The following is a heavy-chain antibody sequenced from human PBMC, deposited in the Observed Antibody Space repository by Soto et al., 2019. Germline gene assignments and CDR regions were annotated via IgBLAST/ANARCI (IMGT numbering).Heavy chain of an antibody. CDR3: AKGLVGATHLAY. CDR1: GFTFTTSA. D-gene: IGHD1-26*01. CDR2: ISTSGGST. Sequence: EVQLLESGGGLVQPGGSLRLSCAASGFTFTTSAMSWVRQAPGKGLEWVSAISTSGGSTYYADSVKGRFAISRDNSKNPLYLQVNGLRVEDTAGYYCAKGLVGATHLAYWGQGTLVTVSS. J-gene: IGHJ4*02. V-gene: IGHV3-23*01.